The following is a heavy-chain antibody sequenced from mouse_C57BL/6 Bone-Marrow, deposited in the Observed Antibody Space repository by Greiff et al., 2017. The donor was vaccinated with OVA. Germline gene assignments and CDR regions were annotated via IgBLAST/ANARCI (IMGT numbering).Heavy chain of an antibody. CDR3: ARLLGYFDV. V-gene: IGHV5-4*01. CDR1: GFTFSSYA. D-gene: IGHD2-12*01. J-gene: IGHJ1*03. CDR2: ISDGGSYT. Sequence: DVHLVESGGGLVKPGGSLKLSCAASGFTFSSYAMSWVRQTPEKRLEWVATISDGGSYTYYPDNVKGRFTISRDNAKNNLYLQMSHLKSEDTAMYYCARLLGYFDVWGTGTTVTVSS.